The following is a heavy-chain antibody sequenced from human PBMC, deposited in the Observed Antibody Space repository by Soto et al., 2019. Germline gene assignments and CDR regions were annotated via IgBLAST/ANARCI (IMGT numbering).Heavy chain of an antibody. CDR2: IAYYGSNK. D-gene: IGHD1-1*01. CDR1: GFTFSRYA. V-gene: IGHV3-30*18. CDR3: AKDRYTYNWNYPLDY. J-gene: IGHJ4*02. Sequence: PWGSLRLPCAASGFTFSRYARHGVLQAPGKGLECVAVIAYYGSNKYSADSVKRRFTITRDNCKNKLYLQMNSLRAEDTAVYYCAKDRYTYNWNYPLDYWGKGTLATV.